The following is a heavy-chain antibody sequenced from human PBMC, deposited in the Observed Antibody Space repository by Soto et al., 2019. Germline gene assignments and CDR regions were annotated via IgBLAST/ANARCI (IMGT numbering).Heavy chain of an antibody. CDR2: INTDNGNT. CDR1: GYTFSNYA. V-gene: IGHV1-3*04. J-gene: IGHJ4*02. D-gene: IGHD3-10*01. Sequence: ASVKVSCKASGYTFSNYALHWVRQAPGQRLEWMGWINTDNGNTKYSQKFQGRVTFTRDTSASTAYMDLSSLRSEDTAVYYCASPSYGSGNYYWGQGTLVTVSS. CDR3: ASPSYGSGNYY.